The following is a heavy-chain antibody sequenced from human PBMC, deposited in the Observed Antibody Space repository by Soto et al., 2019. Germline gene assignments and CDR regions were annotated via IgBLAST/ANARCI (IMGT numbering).Heavy chain of an antibody. V-gene: IGHV4-59*08. Sequence: SETLSLTCTVSGGSISSYYWSWIRQPPGKGLEWIGYIYYSGSTNYNPSLKSRVTISVDTSKNQFSLKLSSVTAADTAVYYCARQIGGYSGYDSGNFDYWGQGTLVTVSS. J-gene: IGHJ4*02. CDR2: IYYSGST. CDR3: ARQIGGYSGYDSGNFDY. D-gene: IGHD5-12*01. CDR1: GGSISSYY.